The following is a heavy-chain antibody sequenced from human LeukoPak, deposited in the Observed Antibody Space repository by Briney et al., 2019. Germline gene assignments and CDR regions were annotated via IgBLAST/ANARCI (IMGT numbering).Heavy chain of an antibody. CDR3: ARVGDLYCSSTSCYGPRGAFDI. Sequence: PGRSLRLSCAASGFTFSSYAMHWVRQAPGKGLERVAVISYDGSNKYYADSVKGRFTISRDNSKNTLYLQMNSLRAEDTAVYYCARVGDLYCSSTSCYGPRGAFDIWGQGTMVTVSS. V-gene: IGHV3-30*04. CDR1: GFTFSSYA. CDR2: ISYDGSNK. D-gene: IGHD2-2*01. J-gene: IGHJ3*02.